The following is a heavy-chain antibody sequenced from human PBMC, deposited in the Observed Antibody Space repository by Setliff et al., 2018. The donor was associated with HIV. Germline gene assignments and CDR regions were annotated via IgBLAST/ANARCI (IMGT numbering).Heavy chain of an antibody. D-gene: IGHD2-21*01. V-gene: IGHV1-2*06. CDR2: INPNNGET. CDR3: ARDLGIVIPFDH. J-gene: IGHJ4*02. Sequence: ASVMVSCKASGYSFSGYYMHWLREAPGQGLEWMGRINPNNGETDYAQKFQGRVTLTSDTYTSTGYMELTRLTSDDTAVYYCARDLGIVIPFDHWGQGTLVTVSS. CDR1: GYSFSGYY.